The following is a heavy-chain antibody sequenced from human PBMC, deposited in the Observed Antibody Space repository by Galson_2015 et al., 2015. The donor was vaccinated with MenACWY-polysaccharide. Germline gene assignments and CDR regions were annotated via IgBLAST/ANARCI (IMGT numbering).Heavy chain of an antibody. J-gene: IGHJ4*02. D-gene: IGHD6-13*01. Sequence: SLRLSCAASGFSFSIYWMSWVRRAPGKGLEFVANIKGDGSEKYYVDSVKGRFTISRDNTKNSLYLQMNSLRVEDTAVYYCARGGSWSEYWGRGTLVTVSS. V-gene: IGHV3-7*01. CDR3: ARGGSWSEY. CDR1: GFSFSIYW. CDR2: IKGDGSEK.